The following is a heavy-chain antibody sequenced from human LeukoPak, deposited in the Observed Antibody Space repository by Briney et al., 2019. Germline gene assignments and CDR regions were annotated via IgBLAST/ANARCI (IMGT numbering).Heavy chain of an antibody. CDR2: ISGSGGSA. CDR1: GFTFSSYA. Sequence: GGSLRLSCAASGFTFSSYAMTWVRQAPGKGLQWVSTISGSGGSAYYADSVKGRFAISRDNSKSTLYLHMNSLRAEDTAVYHCANIPNSFGPDYWGQGSLVTVSS. D-gene: IGHD3-16*01. CDR3: ANIPNSFGPDY. V-gene: IGHV3-23*01. J-gene: IGHJ4*02.